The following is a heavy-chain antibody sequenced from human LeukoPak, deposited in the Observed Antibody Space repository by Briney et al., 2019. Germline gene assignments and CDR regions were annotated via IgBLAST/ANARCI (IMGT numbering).Heavy chain of an antibody. Sequence: SETLSLTCTVSGGSISSYYWSWIRQPPGKGLEWIGYIYYSGSTYYNPSLKSRVTISVDTSKNQFSLKLSSVTAADTAVYYCARTRGLRYFDYWGQGTLVTVSS. CDR2: IYYSGST. CDR1: GGSISSYY. D-gene: IGHD1-14*01. J-gene: IGHJ4*02. V-gene: IGHV4-59*06. CDR3: ARTRGLRYFDY.